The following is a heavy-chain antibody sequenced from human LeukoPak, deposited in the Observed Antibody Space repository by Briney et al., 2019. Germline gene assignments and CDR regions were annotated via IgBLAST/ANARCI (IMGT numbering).Heavy chain of an antibody. CDR3: AKPLGARRYCRSTSCYTGLDY. J-gene: IGHJ4*02. CDR2: INGSGGST. D-gene: IGHD2-2*02. V-gene: IGHV3-23*01. CDR1: GFTFSSYA. Sequence: GGSLRLSAAASGFTFSSYARSWVRQAPGKGLEWFSAINGSGGSTYYAYSVKGRFTISRDNSKNTLYLQMTSLRAEDTAVYYCAKPLGARRYCRSTSCYTGLDYWGQGTLVTVSS.